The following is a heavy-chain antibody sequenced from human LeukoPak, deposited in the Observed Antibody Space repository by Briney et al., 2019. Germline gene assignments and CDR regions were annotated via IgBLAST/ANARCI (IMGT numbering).Heavy chain of an antibody. CDR1: GGSFSGYY. V-gene: IGHV4-34*01. CDR2: INHSGST. Sequence: SETLSLTRAVYGGSFSGYYWSWIRQPPGKGLEWIGEINHSGSTNYNPSLKSRVTISVDTSKNQFSLKLSSVTAADTAVYYCARGRWRSLFDPWGQGTLVTVSS. D-gene: IGHD4-23*01. J-gene: IGHJ5*02. CDR3: ARGRWRSLFDP.